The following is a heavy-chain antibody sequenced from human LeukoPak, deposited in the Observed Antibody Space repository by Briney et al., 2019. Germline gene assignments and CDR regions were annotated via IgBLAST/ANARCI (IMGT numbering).Heavy chain of an antibody. Sequence: PGGSLRLSCAASGVTVSINYMSWVRPAPGKGLEGESVFYSGGSTYYADSVKGRFTISRDNAKNSLYLQMNSLRAEDTAVYYCASPGVLMVYGGNYMDVWGKGTTVTVSS. CDR3: ASPGVLMVYGGNYMDV. D-gene: IGHD2-8*01. V-gene: IGHV3-53*01. CDR2: FYSGGST. J-gene: IGHJ6*03. CDR1: GVTVSINY.